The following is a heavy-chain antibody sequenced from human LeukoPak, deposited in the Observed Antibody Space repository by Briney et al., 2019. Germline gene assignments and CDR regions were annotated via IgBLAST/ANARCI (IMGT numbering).Heavy chain of an antibody. V-gene: IGHV4-59*01. CDR3: ARGPTAYYFDY. J-gene: IGHJ4*02. Sequence: SETLSLTCTVSGGSIRSYYWSWIRQPPGKGLEWIGYIYYSGSTNYNPSLKSRVTISVDTSKNQFSLKLSSVTAADTAVYYCARGPTAYYFDYWGQGTLVTVSS. CDR2: IYYSGST. CDR1: GGSIRSYY.